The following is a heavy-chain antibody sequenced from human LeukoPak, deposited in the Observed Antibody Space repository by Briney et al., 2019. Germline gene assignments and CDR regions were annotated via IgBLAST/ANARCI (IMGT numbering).Heavy chain of an antibody. J-gene: IGHJ5*02. CDR1: GYTFTGYY. CDR3: AREEAGYSSSSNWFDP. Sequence: VASVKVSCKASGYTFTGYYMHWVRQAPGQGLAWMGWINPNSGGTNYAQKFQGRVTMTRDTSISTAYMELSRLRSDDTAVYYCAREEAGYSSSSNWFDPWGQGILVTVSS. D-gene: IGHD6-13*01. CDR2: INPNSGGT. V-gene: IGHV1-2*02.